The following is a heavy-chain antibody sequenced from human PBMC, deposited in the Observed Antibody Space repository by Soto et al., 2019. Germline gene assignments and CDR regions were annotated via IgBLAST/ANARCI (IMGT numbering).Heavy chain of an antibody. Sequence: GGSLRLSCAASGFTFSSYAMSWVRQAPGKGLEWVSAISGSGGSTYYADSVKGRFTISRDNSKNTLYLQMNSLRAEDTAVYYCAKAPRGVVPAANYWYFDLWGRGTLVTVSS. D-gene: IGHD2-2*01. CDR1: GFTFSSYA. J-gene: IGHJ2*01. CDR3: AKAPRGVVPAANYWYFDL. V-gene: IGHV3-23*01. CDR2: ISGSGGST.